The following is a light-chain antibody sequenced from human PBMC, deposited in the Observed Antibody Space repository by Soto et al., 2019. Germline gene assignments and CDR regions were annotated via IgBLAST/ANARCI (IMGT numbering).Light chain of an antibody. CDR1: QSVSSY. CDR2: AAS. V-gene: IGKV3-15*01. J-gene: IGKJ2*01. Sequence: EFVLTPSPATLSFSPVERATLSCMASQSVSSYLAWYQQKPGQAPRLLIYAASARATGIPARFSGSGSGTDFTLTISSLQSEDFAVYYCQKYNNWPYTCGQGTKGDIK. CDR3: QKYNNWPYT.